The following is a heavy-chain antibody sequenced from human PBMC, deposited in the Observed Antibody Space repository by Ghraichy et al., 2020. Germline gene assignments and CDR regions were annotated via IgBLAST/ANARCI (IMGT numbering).Heavy chain of an antibody. CDR3: AKERDTSGYYSFRGDYYGMDV. V-gene: IGHV3-30*18. D-gene: IGHD3-22*01. Sequence: GGSLRLSCAASGFTFSKYGMHWVRQAPGQGLEWVAVVSYDGSSKNYADSGRFTISRDNSKNTLFLPMNFLRPEDTAVDYCAKERDTSGYYSFRGDYYGMDVWGQGTTVSVSS. CDR1: GFTFSKYG. J-gene: IGHJ6*02. CDR2: VSYDGSSK.